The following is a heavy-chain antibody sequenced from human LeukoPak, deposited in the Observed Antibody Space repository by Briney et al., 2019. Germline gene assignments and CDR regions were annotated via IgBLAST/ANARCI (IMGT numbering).Heavy chain of an antibody. CDR3: ARDLANSYLFDY. CDR1: GYSFTSYW. J-gene: IGHJ4*02. Sequence: GESLKISCKGSGYSFTSYWIGWVRHVPGKGLEYMGIIYPGDSDTRYSPSFQGQVTISADKSISTAYLQWSSLKASDTAMYSCARDLANSYLFDYWGQGTLVSISS. CDR2: IYPGDSDT. V-gene: IGHV5-51*01. D-gene: IGHD1/OR15-1a*01.